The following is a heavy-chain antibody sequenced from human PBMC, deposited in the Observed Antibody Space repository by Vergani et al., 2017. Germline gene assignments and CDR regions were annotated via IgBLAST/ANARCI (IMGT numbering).Heavy chain of an antibody. J-gene: IGHJ6*02. D-gene: IGHD6-13*01. CDR1: GYTFTSYY. CDR3: ARQAAAGDYYYYYGMDV. CDR2: INPSGGST. Sequence: QVQLVQSGAEVKKPGASVKVSCKASGYTFTSYYMHWVRQAPGQGLEWMGIINPSGGSTSYAPKFQGRVTMTRDTSTSTVYMELSSLRSEDTAVYYCARQAAAGDYYYYYGMDVWGQGSTVTVSS. V-gene: IGHV1-46*01.